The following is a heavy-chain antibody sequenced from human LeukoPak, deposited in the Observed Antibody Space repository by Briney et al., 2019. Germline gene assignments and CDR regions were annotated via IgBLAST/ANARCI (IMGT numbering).Heavy chain of an antibody. Sequence: ASVKVSCEASGYTFTSYGISWVRQAPGQGLEWMGWISAYNGNTNYAQKLQGRVTMTTDTSTSTAYMELRSLRSDDTAVYYCAREAMVRGVVDYWGQGTLVTVSS. V-gene: IGHV1-18*01. CDR1: GYTFTSYG. J-gene: IGHJ4*02. D-gene: IGHD3-10*01. CDR3: AREAMVRGVVDY. CDR2: ISAYNGNT.